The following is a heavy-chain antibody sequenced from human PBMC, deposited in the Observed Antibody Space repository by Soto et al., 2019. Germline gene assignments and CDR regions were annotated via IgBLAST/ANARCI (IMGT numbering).Heavy chain of an antibody. V-gene: IGHV3-30*18. CDR2: ISYDGSNK. J-gene: IGHJ6*02. Sequence: QVQLVESGGGVVQPGRSLRLSCAASGFTFSSYGMHWVRQAPGKGLEWVAVISYDGSNKYYADSVKGRFTISRDNSKNTLYLQMNSLRAEDTAVYYCAKAGSGGSGSYYNVEYYGMDVWGQGTTVTVSS. CDR1: GFTFSSYG. CDR3: AKAGSGGSGSYYNVEYYGMDV. D-gene: IGHD3-10*01.